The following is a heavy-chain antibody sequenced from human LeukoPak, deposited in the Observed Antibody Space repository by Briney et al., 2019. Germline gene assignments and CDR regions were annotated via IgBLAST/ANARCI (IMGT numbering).Heavy chain of an antibody. CDR2: IYSGGST. D-gene: IGHD6-13*01. Sequence: GGSLRLSCEASGFTVSSNYMNWVRQAPGKGLEWVSVIYSGGSTYHAGSVKGRFTISRDDSKNTLYLQMNSLRAEDTAVYYCAGYDSSWYAGYWGQGTLVTVSS. J-gene: IGHJ4*02. CDR3: AGYDSSWYAGY. V-gene: IGHV3-53*01. CDR1: GFTVSSNY.